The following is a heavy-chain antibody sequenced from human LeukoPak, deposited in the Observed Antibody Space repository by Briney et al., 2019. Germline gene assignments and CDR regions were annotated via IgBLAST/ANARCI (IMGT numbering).Heavy chain of an antibody. J-gene: IGHJ6*03. V-gene: IGHV1-8*02. CDR1: GYTFTGYY. Sequence: SVKVSCKASGYTFTGYYMHWVRQAPGQGLEWMGWMNPNSGNTGYAQKFQGRVTMTRNTSISTAYMELSSLGSEDTAVYYCATIVYSYYMDIWGKGTTVTVSS. CDR2: MNPNSGNT. D-gene: IGHD1-26*01. CDR3: ATIVYSYYMDI.